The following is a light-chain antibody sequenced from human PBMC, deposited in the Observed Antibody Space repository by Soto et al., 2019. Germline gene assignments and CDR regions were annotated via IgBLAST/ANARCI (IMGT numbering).Light chain of an antibody. CDR1: QSISSW. Sequence: DIQMTQSPSTLSASVGDRVIIICRASQSISSWLAWYQQKPGKAPDLLIYRASTLKTGIPSRFSGSGSGTEFTLTISSLQPDDFATYYCQQYDRASWTFGPGTKVEIK. CDR3: QQYDRASWT. J-gene: IGKJ1*01. CDR2: RAS. V-gene: IGKV1-5*03.